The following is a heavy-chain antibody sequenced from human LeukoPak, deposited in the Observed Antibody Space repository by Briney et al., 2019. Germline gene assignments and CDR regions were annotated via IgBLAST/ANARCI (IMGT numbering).Heavy chain of an antibody. Sequence: SETLSLTCAVYGGSFSGYYWSWIRQPPGKGLEWIGEINHSGSTNYNPSLKSRVPISVDTSKNQFSLKLSSVTAADTAVYYCARTARDTTGTRRGVLDYWGQGTLVTVSS. CDR3: ARTARDTTGTRRGVLDY. D-gene: IGHD1-1*01. J-gene: IGHJ4*02. CDR1: GGSFSGYY. V-gene: IGHV4-34*01. CDR2: INHSGST.